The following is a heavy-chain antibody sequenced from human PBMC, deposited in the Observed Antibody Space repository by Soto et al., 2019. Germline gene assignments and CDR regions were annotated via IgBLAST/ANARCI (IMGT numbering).Heavy chain of an antibody. D-gene: IGHD2-15*01. CDR2: INHSGST. V-gene: IGHV4-34*01. CDR3: ARAGLRGRSNYYYMDV. CDR1: GGSFSGYY. Sequence: SETLSLTCAVYGGSFSGYYWSWIRQPPGKGLEWIGEINHSGSTNYNPSLKSRVTISVDTSKNQFSLKLSSVTAADTAVYYCARAGLRGRSNYYYMDVWGKGTTVTAP. J-gene: IGHJ6*03.